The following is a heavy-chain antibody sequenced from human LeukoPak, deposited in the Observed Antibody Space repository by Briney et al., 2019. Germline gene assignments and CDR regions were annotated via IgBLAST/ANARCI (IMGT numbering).Heavy chain of an antibody. CDR3: AREGRRPPYYYYYMDV. Sequence: PSETLSLTCTVSGGSISSYYWSWIRQPAGKGLEWIGRIYTSGSTNYNPSLKSRVTMSVDTSKNQFSLKLSSVTAADTAVYYCAREGRRPPYYYYYMDVWGKGTTVTISS. CDR2: IYTSGST. CDR1: GGSISSYY. J-gene: IGHJ6*03. V-gene: IGHV4-4*07.